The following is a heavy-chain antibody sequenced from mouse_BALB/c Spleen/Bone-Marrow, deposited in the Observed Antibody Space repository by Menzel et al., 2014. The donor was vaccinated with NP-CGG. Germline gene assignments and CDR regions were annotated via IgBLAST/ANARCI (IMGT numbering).Heavy chain of an antibody. J-gene: IGHJ2*01. V-gene: IGHV5-15*02. D-gene: IGHD1-1*01. Sequence: EVKLVESGGGLVQPGGSRKLSCAASGFTFSDYGMAWVRQAPGKGPVWVAFISNLAYSIYYADTVTGRFTISRENAKNTLYLEMSSLRSEDTAMYYCARALAYGSSFDYWGQGTTLTVSS. CDR1: GFTFSDYG. CDR3: ARALAYGSSFDY. CDR2: ISNLAYSI.